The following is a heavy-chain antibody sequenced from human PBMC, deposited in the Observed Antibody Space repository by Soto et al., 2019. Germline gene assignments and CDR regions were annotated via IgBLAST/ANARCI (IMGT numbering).Heavy chain of an antibody. J-gene: IGHJ6*02. CDR3: ASPPMNGMDV. CDR2: ISSSSSYI. Sequence: VQLVESGGGLVKPGGSLRLSCAASGFTFSSYSMNWVRQAPGKGLEWVSSISSSSSYIYYADSVKGRFTISRDNAKNSLYLQMNSLRAEDTAVYYCASPPMNGMDVWGQGTTVTVSS. D-gene: IGHD3-22*01. CDR1: GFTFSSYS. V-gene: IGHV3-21*01.